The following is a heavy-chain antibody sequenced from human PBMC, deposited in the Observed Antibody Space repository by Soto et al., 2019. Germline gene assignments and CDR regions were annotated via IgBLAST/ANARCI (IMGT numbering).Heavy chain of an antibody. CDR3: ARGRYDSSGYYYPFDY. D-gene: IGHD3-22*01. CDR2: IYHSGST. Sequence: SETLSLTCAVSGGSISSGGYSWSWIRQPPGKGLEWIGYIYHSGSTYYNPSLKSRVTISVDRSKNQFSLKLSSVTAADTAVYYCARGRYDSSGYYYPFDYWGQGTLLIVSS. J-gene: IGHJ4*02. V-gene: IGHV4-30-2*01. CDR1: GGSISSGGYS.